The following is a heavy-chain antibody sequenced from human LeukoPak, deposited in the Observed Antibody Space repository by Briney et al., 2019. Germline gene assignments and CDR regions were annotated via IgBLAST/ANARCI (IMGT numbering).Heavy chain of an antibody. CDR3: ARDATGVRMDV. CDR1: GFTFSSHG. V-gene: IGHV3-33*01. J-gene: IGHJ6*02. D-gene: IGHD7-27*01. CDR2: IWYDGTNK. Sequence: PGRSLRLSCAASGFTFSSHGMHWVRQAPGKGLEWVAVIWYDGTNKYYADSVRGRCTISRDNSKNTLYLQMNSLRAEDTAVYFCARDATGVRMDVWGRGTTVTVSS.